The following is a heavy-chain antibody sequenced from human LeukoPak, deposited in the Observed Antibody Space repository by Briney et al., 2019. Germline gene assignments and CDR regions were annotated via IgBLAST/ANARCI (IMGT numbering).Heavy chain of an antibody. Sequence: ASVKVSCKASGYTFTGYYMHWVRQAPGQGLEWMGWINPNSGGTNYAQKFQGRVTMTRDTSISTAYMELSRLRSDDTAVDYCASSGRDGYNFDYYYYMDVWGKGTTVTISS. CDR2: INPNSGGT. D-gene: IGHD5-24*01. V-gene: IGHV1-2*02. CDR3: ASSGRDGYNFDYYYYMDV. J-gene: IGHJ6*03. CDR1: GYTFTGYY.